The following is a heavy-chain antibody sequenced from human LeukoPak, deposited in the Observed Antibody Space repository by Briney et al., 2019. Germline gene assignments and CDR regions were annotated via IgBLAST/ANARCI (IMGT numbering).Heavy chain of an antibody. D-gene: IGHD3-9*01. J-gene: IGHJ5*02. CDR1: GGSFSGYY. V-gene: IGHV4-34*01. CDR3: ARGRPGYFDWVPNWFDP. CDR2: INHSGST. Sequence: SETLSLTCAVYGGSFSGYYWSWIRQPPGKGLEWIGEINHSGSTNYSPSLKSRVTISVDTSKNQFSLKLSSVTAADTAVYYCARGRPGYFDWVPNWFDPWGQGTLVTVSS.